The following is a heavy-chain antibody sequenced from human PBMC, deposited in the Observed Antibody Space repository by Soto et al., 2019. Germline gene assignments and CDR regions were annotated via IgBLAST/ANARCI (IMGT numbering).Heavy chain of an antibody. CDR2: IYHTGNT. J-gene: IGHJ4*02. CDR3: ARGSGSYEY. Sequence: QVQLQESGAGLVKPSGTLSLTCAVSGGSISSSNWWTWVRQPPGKGLEWIGEIYHTGNTNYNPSLKSRVTISVDKSHNQFSQKVTSVSAADTAMYYCARGSGSYEYWGQGTLVTVSS. CDR1: GGSISSSNW. D-gene: IGHD3-10*01. V-gene: IGHV4-4*02.